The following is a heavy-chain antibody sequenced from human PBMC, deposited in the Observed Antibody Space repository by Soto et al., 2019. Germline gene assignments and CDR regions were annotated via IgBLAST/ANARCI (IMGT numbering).Heavy chain of an antibody. CDR3: ARVRRYCSGGSCYPLNDAFDI. J-gene: IGHJ3*02. V-gene: IGHV1-18*01. CDR1: GYTFTSYG. D-gene: IGHD2-15*01. Sequence: AASVKVSCKASGYTFTSYGISWVRQAPGQGLEWMGWISAYNGNTNYAQKLQGRVTMTTDTSTSTAYMELRSLRSDDTAVYYCARVRRYCSGGSCYPLNDAFDIWGQGTMVTVSS. CDR2: ISAYNGNT.